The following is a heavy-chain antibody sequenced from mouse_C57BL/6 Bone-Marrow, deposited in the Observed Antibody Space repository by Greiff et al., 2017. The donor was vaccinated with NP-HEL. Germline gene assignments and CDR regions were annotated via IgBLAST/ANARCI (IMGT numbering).Heavy chain of an antibody. V-gene: IGHV6-3*01. J-gene: IGHJ4*01. CDR2: IRLKSDNYAT. Sequence: VKLVESGGGLVQPGGSMKLSCVASGFTFSNYWMNWVRQSPEKGLEWVAQIRLKSDNYATHYAESVKGRFTISRDDSKSSVYLQMNNLRAEDTGIYYCTGGYYYCSNYYAMDYWGQGTSVTVSS. CDR1: GFTFSNYW. D-gene: IGHD1-1*01. CDR3: TGGYYYCSNYYAMDY.